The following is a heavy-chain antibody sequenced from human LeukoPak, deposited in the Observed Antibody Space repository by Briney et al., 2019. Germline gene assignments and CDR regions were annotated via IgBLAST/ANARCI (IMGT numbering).Heavy chain of an antibody. CDR3: AATLTVTTGSTYYGMDV. D-gene: IGHD4-17*01. J-gene: IGHJ6*02. V-gene: IGHV1-58*01. Sequence: SVKVSCKASGFTFTSSAVQWVRQARGQRLEWIGWILVGSGKTNYAQKFQERVTIIRDMSTSAAYMELSSLRSEDTAVYYCAATLTVTTGSTYYGMDVWGQGTTVTVSS. CDR1: GFTFTSSA. CDR2: ILVGSGKT.